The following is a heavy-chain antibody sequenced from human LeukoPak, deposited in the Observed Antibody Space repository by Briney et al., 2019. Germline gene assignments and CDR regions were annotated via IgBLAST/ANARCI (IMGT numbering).Heavy chain of an antibody. CDR2: MNPNSGNT. CDR3: ARGWGLITMVRGVLAWFDP. Sequence: ASVKVSCKASGYTFTSYDINWVRQATGQGLEWMGWMNPNSGNTGYAQKFQGRVTITRNTSISTAYMELSSLRSEDTAVYYCARGWGLITMVRGVLAWFDPWGQGTLVTVSS. J-gene: IGHJ5*02. V-gene: IGHV1-8*03. D-gene: IGHD3-10*01. CDR1: GYTFTSYD.